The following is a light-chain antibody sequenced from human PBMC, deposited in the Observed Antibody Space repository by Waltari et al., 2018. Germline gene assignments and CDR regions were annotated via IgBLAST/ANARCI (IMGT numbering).Light chain of an antibody. V-gene: IGKV3-11*01. Sequence: EIVLTQSPATLSLSPGERATLSCRASQSVGSYLAWYPQRPGQAPRLLISDASNRATGIPARFSGSGSETDFTLTISSLEPEDFAVYYCQQRNTWWTFGQGTKVEIK. CDR2: DAS. J-gene: IGKJ1*01. CDR3: QQRNTWWT. CDR1: QSVGSY.